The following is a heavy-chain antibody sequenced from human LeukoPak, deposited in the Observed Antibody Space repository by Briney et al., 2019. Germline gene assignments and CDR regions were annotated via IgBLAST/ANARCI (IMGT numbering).Heavy chain of an antibody. Sequence: PSETLSLTCTVSGGSISSYYWSWIRQPPGKGLEWIGYIYYSGSTNYNPSLKSRVTISVDTSKNKFSLKLSSVTVADTAVYYCARDLHYYDSSGHRYYYYYGMDVWGQGTMVTVSS. CDR2: IYYSGST. D-gene: IGHD3-22*01. CDR3: ARDLHYYDSSGHRYYYYYGMDV. J-gene: IGHJ6*02. CDR1: GGSISSYY. V-gene: IGHV4-59*01.